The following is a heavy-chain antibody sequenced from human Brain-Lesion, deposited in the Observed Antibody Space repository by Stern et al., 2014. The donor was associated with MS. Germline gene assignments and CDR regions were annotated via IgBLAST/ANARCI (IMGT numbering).Heavy chain of an antibody. Sequence: VQLVESGAEVKKPGASVKVSCKVSGYTLTELSMHWVRQAPRKGLEWMGGFDPEDGETIYAQKFQGRVTMTEDTSTDTAYMELSSLRSEDTAMYSCATLSPGAGGHYYRHLDYWGQGTLVTVS. V-gene: IGHV1-24*01. CDR3: ATLSPGAGGHYYRHLDY. J-gene: IGHJ4*02. CDR1: GYTLTELS. D-gene: IGHD1-26*01. CDR2: FDPEDGET.